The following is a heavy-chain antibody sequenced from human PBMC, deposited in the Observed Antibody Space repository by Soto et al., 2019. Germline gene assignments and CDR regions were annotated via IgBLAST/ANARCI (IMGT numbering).Heavy chain of an antibody. CDR2: IYYSGST. CDR1: GGSISSGGYY. J-gene: IGHJ5*02. Sequence: SETLSLTCTVSGGSISSGGYYWSWIRQHPGKGLEWIGYIYYSGSTYYNPSLKSRVTISVDTSKNQFSLKLSSVTAADTAVYYCAREYYCSSTSCYQEANSFEPWCQGTRVTVSS. D-gene: IGHD2-2*01. V-gene: IGHV4-31*03. CDR3: AREYYCSSTSCYQEANSFEP.